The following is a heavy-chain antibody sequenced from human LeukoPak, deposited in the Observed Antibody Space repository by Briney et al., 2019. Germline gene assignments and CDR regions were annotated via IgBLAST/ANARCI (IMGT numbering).Heavy chain of an antibody. V-gene: IGHV3-30*18. CDR3: AKSMEKNYYFYYYMDV. CDR1: GFTFSSYG. Sequence: GGSLRLSCVTSGFTFSSYGMHWVRQVPGKGLEWVAVISYDAEGDYHVDSVKGRFTISRDNSKNTLYLQMNSLRAEDTAVYYCAKSMEKNYYFYYYMDVWGKGTTVTVSS. J-gene: IGHJ6*03. D-gene: IGHD3-3*01. CDR2: ISYDAEGD.